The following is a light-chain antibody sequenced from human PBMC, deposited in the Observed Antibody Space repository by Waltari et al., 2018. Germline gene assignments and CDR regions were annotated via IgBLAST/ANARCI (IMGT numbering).Light chain of an antibody. V-gene: IGLV1-44*01. CDR3: AAWDDSLNGVV. CDR1: SSHNGRNT. Sequence: QSVLTQPPSASWTPGQRVTISCSRSSSHNGRNTVHYYHQPPETSPKLLIYSNKQRPSGGPDRFSASRFGTSAPLAISGLQSEDEADYYCAAWDDSLNGVVFGGGTKLTVL. J-gene: IGLJ2*01. CDR2: SNK.